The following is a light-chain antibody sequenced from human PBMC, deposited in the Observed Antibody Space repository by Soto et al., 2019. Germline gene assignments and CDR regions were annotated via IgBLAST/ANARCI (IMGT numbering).Light chain of an antibody. J-gene: IGKJ1*01. V-gene: IGKV3-11*01. CDR1: QSVSNY. Sequence: EIVLTQSPATLSLSPGEIATLSCRASQSVSNYLGWYQQKPGQAPMRLIHDASNRATGIPARFSGSVSGTDFALTISSLEPEDFAVYYCQQRSNWPPWTFGQGTKVEIK. CDR3: QQRSNWPPWT. CDR2: DAS.